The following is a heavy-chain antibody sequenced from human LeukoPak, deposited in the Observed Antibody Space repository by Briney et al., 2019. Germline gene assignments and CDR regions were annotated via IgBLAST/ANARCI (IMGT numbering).Heavy chain of an antibody. CDR3: ASEWRSPWSYYYYSMDV. Sequence: GGSLKLSCAASGFTFSSYEMNWLRQAPPKGLEWVSYISSSGSTIYYADSVKGRFNISRDNAKNSLYLQMNSLRAEDTAVYYCASEWRSPWSYYYYSMDVWLRGTTVTVSS. D-gene: IGHD2-15*01. CDR1: GFTFSSYE. J-gene: IGHJ6*02. CDR2: ISSSGSTI. V-gene: IGHV3-48*03.